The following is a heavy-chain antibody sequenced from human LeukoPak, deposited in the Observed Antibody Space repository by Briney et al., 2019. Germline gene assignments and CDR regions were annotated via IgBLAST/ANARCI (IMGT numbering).Heavy chain of an antibody. Sequence: PSETLSLTCTVSGGSISSGDYYWSWIRQPPGKGLEWIGYIYYSGSTYYNPSLKSRVTISVDTSKNQFSLRLSSVTAADTAVYYCARDRVGYDLDYFDYWGQGTLVTVSS. V-gene: IGHV4-30-4*01. J-gene: IGHJ4*02. CDR1: GGSISSGDYY. CDR3: ARDRVGYDLDYFDY. D-gene: IGHD3-3*01. CDR2: IYYSGST.